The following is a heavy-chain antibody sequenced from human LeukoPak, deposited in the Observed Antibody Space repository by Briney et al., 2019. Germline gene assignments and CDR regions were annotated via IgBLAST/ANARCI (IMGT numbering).Heavy chain of an antibody. D-gene: IGHD3-10*01. CDR1: GGTFSSYA. CDR2: IIPIFGTA. CDR3: ARSKAVTMVRGVIFAFDI. Sequence: SVKVSCKASGGTFSSYAISWVRQAPGQGLEWMGGIIPIFGTANYAQKFQGRVTITADKSTSTAYMELSSLRSEDTAVYYCARSKAVTMVRGVIFAFDIWGQGTMVTVSS. V-gene: IGHV1-69*06. J-gene: IGHJ3*02.